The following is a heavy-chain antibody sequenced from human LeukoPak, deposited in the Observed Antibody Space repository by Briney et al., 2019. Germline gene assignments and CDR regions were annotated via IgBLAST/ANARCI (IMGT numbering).Heavy chain of an antibody. CDR2: IFPGDSET. V-gene: IGHV5-51*01. CDR1: GYTFVNYW. Sequence: GESLKISCQTSGYTFVNYWIHWVRQMPGKGLEWMGIIFPGDSETRYNPSFQGQVTISVDRSITTAYLQWSSVKASDSAICYCAMTRAPRILGPDYWGQGTLVTVSS. CDR3: AMTRAPRILGPDY. J-gene: IGHJ4*02. D-gene: IGHD2/OR15-2a*01.